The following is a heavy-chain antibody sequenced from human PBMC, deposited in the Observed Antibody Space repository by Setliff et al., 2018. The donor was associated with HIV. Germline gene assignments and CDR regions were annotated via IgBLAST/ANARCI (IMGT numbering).Heavy chain of an antibody. V-gene: IGHV3-30*02. J-gene: IGHJ4*02. CDR1: GFTFSGYG. Sequence: PGGSLRLSCAASGFTFSGYGMYWVRQAPGKGLEWVAFIRYDGDNKYYADSVKGRFTSSRDNSKSTRYRQMTSLSAKDAAVYYCVAFTSLGGFKVLGSWGQESLVTVSS. CDR2: IRYDGDNK. CDR3: VAFTSLGGFKVLGS. D-gene: IGHD3-16*01.